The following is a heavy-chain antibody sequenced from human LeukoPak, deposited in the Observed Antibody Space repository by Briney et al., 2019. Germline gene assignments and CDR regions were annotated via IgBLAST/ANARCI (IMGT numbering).Heavy chain of an antibody. V-gene: IGHV3-23*01. D-gene: IGHD2-21*01. Sequence: GGSLRLSCAASGFTFKSYAMSWVRQAPGKGLEWVSAVRAGGDYTYYADSVKGRFTISRDNSKNTLYLQMNNLRAEDTALYYCAKGVIRWAFDIWGQGTMVTVSS. CDR2: VRAGGDYT. J-gene: IGHJ3*02. CDR1: GFTFKSYA. CDR3: AKGVIRWAFDI.